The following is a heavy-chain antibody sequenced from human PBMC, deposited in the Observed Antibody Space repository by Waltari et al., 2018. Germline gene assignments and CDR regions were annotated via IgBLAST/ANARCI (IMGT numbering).Heavy chain of an antibody. CDR1: GYTLTELS. CDR2: FDPEDGET. D-gene: IGHD3-22*01. V-gene: IGHV1-24*01. Sequence: QVQLVQSGAEVKKPGASVKVSCKVSGYTLTELSMHWVRQAPGKGLEWMGCFDPEDGETIYAQKFQGRVTMTEDTSTDTAYMELSSLRSEDTAVYYCATVPFPYYYDSSGYYYFDYWGQGTLVTVSS. J-gene: IGHJ4*02. CDR3: ATVPFPYYYDSSGYYYFDY.